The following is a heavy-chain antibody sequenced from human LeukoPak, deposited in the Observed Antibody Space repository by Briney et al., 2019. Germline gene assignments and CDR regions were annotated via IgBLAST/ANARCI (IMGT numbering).Heavy chain of an antibody. D-gene: IGHD2-2*01. V-gene: IGHV1-8*03. CDR3: ARGRDVVGGAFDI. J-gene: IGHJ3*02. CDR1: GYTFTSYD. CDR2: MNPNSGNT. Sequence: ASVKVSCKASGYTFTSYDIKWVRQATGQGHEWMGWMNPNSGNTGYAQKFQGRVTITRNTSISTAYMELSSLRSEDTAVYYCARGRDVVGGAFDIWGQGTMVTVSS.